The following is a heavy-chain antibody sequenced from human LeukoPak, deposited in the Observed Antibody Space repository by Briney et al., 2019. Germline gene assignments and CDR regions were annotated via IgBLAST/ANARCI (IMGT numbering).Heavy chain of an antibody. V-gene: IGHV3-7*01. D-gene: IGHD1-26*01. CDR2: IKQDGSEK. CDR3: ARVFRSGSYYLVYFDY. J-gene: IGHJ4*02. CDR1: GFTFSSYS. Sequence: PGGSLRLSCAASGFTFSSYSMNWVRQAPGKGLEWVANIKQDGSEKYYVDSVKGRFTISRDNAKNSLYLQMNSLRAEDTAVYYCARVFRSGSYYLVYFDYWGQGTLVTVSS.